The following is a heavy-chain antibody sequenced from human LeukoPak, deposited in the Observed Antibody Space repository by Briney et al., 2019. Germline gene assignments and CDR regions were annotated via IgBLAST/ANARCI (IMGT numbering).Heavy chain of an antibody. D-gene: IGHD1-26*01. CDR2: IYYSGST. V-gene: IGHV4-59*08. Sequence: PSETLSLTCTVSGGSISSYYWSWIRQPPGKGLEWIGYIYYSGSTNYNPSLKSRVTISVDTSKNQFSLKLSSVTAADTAVYYCARSGRGSYFLFDYWGQGTLVTVSS. J-gene: IGHJ4*02. CDR3: ARSGRGSYFLFDY. CDR1: GGSISSYY.